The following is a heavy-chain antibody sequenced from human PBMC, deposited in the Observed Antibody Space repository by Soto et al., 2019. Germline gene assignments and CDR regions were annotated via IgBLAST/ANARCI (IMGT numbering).Heavy chain of an antibody. J-gene: IGHJ6*02. Sequence: QVQLQESGPGLVKPSQTLSLTCTVSGGSISSGGYYWSWIRQHPGKGLEWIGYIYYSGSTSYNPPLQSRVTTSVDKSKNQFSLKLSSVTAADTAVYYCARDLVDRYGMDVWGQGTTVTVSS. V-gene: IGHV4-31*03. CDR2: IYYSGST. CDR1: GGSISSGGYY. CDR3: ARDLVDRYGMDV.